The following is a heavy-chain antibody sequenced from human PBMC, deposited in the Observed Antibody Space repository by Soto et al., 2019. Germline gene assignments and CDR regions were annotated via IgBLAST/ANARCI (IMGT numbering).Heavy chain of an antibody. CDR3: ARALTIFGVGDYYYYGMDV. CDR1: GGSISSSNW. J-gene: IGHJ6*02. V-gene: IGHV4-4*02. Sequence: SETLSLTCAVSGGSISSSNWWSWVRQPPGKGLEWIGEIYHSGSTNYNPSLKSRVTISVDKSKNQFSLKLSSVTAADTAVYYCARALTIFGVGDYYYYGMDVWGQGTTVT. D-gene: IGHD3-3*01. CDR2: IYHSGST.